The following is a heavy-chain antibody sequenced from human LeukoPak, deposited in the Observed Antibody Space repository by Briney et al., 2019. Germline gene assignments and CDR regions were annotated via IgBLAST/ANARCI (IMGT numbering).Heavy chain of an antibody. CDR3: AKDSTTWYDTFDI. Sequence: GGPLRLSCAVSGFNFSSYALSWVRQAPGKGLEGVSTISSSGGSTYYADSVKARFTISRDNSKNTLYLQMSSLRAEDTAVYFCAKDSTTWYDTFDIWGQGTMVTVSS. V-gene: IGHV3-23*01. CDR1: GFNFSSYA. J-gene: IGHJ3*02. D-gene: IGHD6-13*01. CDR2: ISSSGGST.